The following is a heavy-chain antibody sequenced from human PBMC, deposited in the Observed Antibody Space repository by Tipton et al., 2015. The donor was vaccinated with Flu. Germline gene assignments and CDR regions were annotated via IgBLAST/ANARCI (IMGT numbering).Heavy chain of an antibody. CDR3: ARRLIEVGAHTGFDY. J-gene: IGHJ4*02. CDR1: GYSFTSYW. Sequence: QLVQSGAEVKKPGESLKISCKGSGYSFTSYWIGWVRQMPGKGLEWMGIIYPGDSDTRYSPSFQGQVTISADKSISTAYLQWSSLKASDTAMYYCARRLIEVGAHTGFDYWGQGTLVTVSS. V-gene: IGHV5-51*01. CDR2: IYPGDSDT. D-gene: IGHD1-26*01.